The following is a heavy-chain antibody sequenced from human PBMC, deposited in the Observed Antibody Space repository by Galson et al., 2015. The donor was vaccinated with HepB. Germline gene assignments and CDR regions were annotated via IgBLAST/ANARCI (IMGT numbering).Heavy chain of an antibody. J-gene: IGHJ4*02. CDR1: GFTFSSYA. V-gene: IGHV3-23*01. CDR2: ISGSGGST. D-gene: IGHD3-10*01. Sequence: SLGLSCAASGFTFSSYAMGWVRQAPGKGLDWVSAISGSGGSTYYADSVKGRFTISRDNSKNTLYLQMNSLRAEDTAVYYCAKDLVYYGSGSYSGLDYWGQGTLVTVSS. CDR3: AKDLVYYGSGSYSGLDY.